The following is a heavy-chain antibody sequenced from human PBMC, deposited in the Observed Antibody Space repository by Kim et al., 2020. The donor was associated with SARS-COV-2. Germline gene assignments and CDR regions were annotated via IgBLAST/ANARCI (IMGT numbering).Heavy chain of an antibody. D-gene: IGHD5-18*01. CDR1: GFTFSDYY. J-gene: IGHJ4*02. V-gene: IGHV3-11*01. CDR3: ARGGDTAMVKHPGNDY. Sequence: GGSLRLSCAASGFTFSDYYMSWIRQAPGKGLEWVSYISSSGSTIYYADSVKGRFTISRDNAKNSLYLQMNSLRAEDTAVYYCARGGDTAMVKHPGNDYWGQGTLVTVSS. CDR2: ISSSGSTI.